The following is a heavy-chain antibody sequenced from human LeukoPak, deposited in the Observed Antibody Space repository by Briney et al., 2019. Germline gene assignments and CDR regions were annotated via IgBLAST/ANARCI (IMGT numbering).Heavy chain of an antibody. Sequence: GGSLRLSCAASGFTFSSYGTHWVRQAPGKGLEWVAVIWYDGSNKYYADSVKGRFTISRDNSKNTLYLQMNSLGAEDTAVYYCARDLTYDSSGYFDYWGQGTLVTVSS. J-gene: IGHJ4*02. V-gene: IGHV3-33*01. CDR2: IWYDGSNK. CDR1: GFTFSSYG. D-gene: IGHD3-22*01. CDR3: ARDLTYDSSGYFDY.